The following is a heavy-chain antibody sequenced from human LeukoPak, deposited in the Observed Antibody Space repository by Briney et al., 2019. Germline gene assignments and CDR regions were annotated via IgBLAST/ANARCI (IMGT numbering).Heavy chain of an antibody. CDR2: IYYSGST. Sequence: PSETLSLTCTVSGGSISSYYWSWIRQPPGKGLEWIGYIYYSGSTNYNPSLKSRVTISVDTSKNQFSLKLSSVTAADTAVYYCARGWDSSLPYFDYWGQGTLVTVSS. J-gene: IGHJ4*02. CDR3: ARGWDSSLPYFDY. D-gene: IGHD3-22*01. CDR1: GGSISSYY. V-gene: IGHV4-59*01.